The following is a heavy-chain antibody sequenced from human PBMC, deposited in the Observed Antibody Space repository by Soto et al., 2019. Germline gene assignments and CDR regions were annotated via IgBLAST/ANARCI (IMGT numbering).Heavy chain of an antibody. CDR3: ARDTGDGTFDF. D-gene: IGHD7-27*01. CDR2: INAGYGHT. J-gene: IGHJ4*02. CDR1: GYTFSSYA. V-gene: IGHV1-3*01. Sequence: GASVKVSCKASGYTFSSYAMHWVRQAPGQRLEWMGWINAGYGHTKSSQKFQDRVTISRDTSASTAYMELTSLRSEDTAVYYCARDTGDGTFDFWGQGTLVTVS.